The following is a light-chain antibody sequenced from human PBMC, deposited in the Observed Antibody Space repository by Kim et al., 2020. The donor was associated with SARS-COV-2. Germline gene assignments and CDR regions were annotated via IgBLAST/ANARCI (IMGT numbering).Light chain of an antibody. V-gene: IGLV2-11*03. CDR3: CSFAGSYTLV. CDR2: DVS. J-gene: IGLJ3*02. CDR1: RSNVGAYHY. Sequence: GQSLTISCTGSRSNVGAYHYVSWYQQHPGQAPKLMIYDVSERPSGVPDRFFGSKSGNTASLTISGLQTEDDADYYCCSFAGSYTLVFGGGTRLTVL.